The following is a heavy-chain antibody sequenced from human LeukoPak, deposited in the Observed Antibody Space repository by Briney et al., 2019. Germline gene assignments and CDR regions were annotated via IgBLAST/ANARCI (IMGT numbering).Heavy chain of an antibody. CDR2: ISTDGSTT. D-gene: IGHD3-10*02. V-gene: IGHV3-74*01. CDR3: ARDYVRAVEY. CDR1: GFTFNSYW. J-gene: IGHJ4*02. Sequence: GGTVRLSCRASGFTFNSYWMQWFRQDPGKGLVWVSCISTDGSTTRYADSVKGRFTISRDNAKSTLYLQMNSLRAEDTAVYYCARDYVRAVEYWGQGTLATVSS.